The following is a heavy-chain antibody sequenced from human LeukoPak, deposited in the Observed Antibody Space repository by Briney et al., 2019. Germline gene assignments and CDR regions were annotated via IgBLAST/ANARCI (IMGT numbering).Heavy chain of an antibody. CDR1: GYTFTSYG. CDR2: ISAYNGNT. D-gene: IGHD3-10*01. V-gene: IGHV1-18*01. J-gene: IGHJ5*02. Sequence: ASLKVSCKASGYTFTSYGINWVRQAPGQGLEWMGWISAYNGNTIYAQKLQGRVAMTTDTSTRTVYMELWSLRSDDTAVYYCARVGVRGVIMGGFDPWGQGTLVTVSS. CDR3: ARVGVRGVIMGGFDP.